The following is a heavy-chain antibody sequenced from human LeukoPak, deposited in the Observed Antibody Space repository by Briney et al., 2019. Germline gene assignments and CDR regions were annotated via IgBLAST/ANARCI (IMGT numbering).Heavy chain of an antibody. CDR3: ARGPTISETGYFDY. J-gene: IGHJ4*03. CDR1: GGSFSAYY. CDR2: VNHRGDT. D-gene: IGHD1-1*01. Sequence: PSETLSLTCAVYGGSFSAYYWSWIRQSPAKGLQWIAEVNHRGDTNYNPSVKGRVTISVDTSKNQFSLKVTSLTAADTAVYYCARGPTISETGYFDYWGQGTLVTVSS. V-gene: IGHV4-34*01.